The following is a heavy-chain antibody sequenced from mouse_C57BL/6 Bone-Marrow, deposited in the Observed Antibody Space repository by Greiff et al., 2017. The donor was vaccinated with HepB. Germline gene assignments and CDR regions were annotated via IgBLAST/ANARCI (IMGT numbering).Heavy chain of an antibody. D-gene: IGHD1-1*01. V-gene: IGHV5-6*01. J-gene: IGHJ2*01. CDR2: ISSGGSYT. CDR1: GFTFSSYG. Sequence: EVQVVESGGDLVKPGGSLKLSCAASGFTFSSYGMSWVRQTPDKRLEWVATISSGGSYTYYPDSVKGRFTISRDNAKNTLYLQMSSLKSEDTAMYYCARHPYYYGSSYFDYWGQGTTLTVSS. CDR3: ARHPYYYGSSYFDY.